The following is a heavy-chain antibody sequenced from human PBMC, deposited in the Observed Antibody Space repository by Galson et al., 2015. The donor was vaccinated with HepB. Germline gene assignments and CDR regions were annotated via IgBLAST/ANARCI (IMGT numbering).Heavy chain of an antibody. J-gene: IGHJ4*01. D-gene: IGHD3-3*01. CDR2: ISTFNGNT. Sequence: SVKVSCKASGYSFTSSYGIAWVRQASGQGLEWMAWISTFNGNTEYAERFRGRLTLTTDTSSNTVSMELKRLTSDDTAMYFCARVGEVEYYEFKTDAPTEPHFDYWGQGTLVTVSS. CDR1: GYSFTSSYG. V-gene: IGHV1-18*01. CDR3: ARVGEVEYYEFKTDAPTEPHFDY.